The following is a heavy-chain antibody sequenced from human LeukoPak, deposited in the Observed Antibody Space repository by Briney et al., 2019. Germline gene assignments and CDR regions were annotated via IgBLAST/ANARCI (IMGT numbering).Heavy chain of an antibody. CDR2: INPNSGGT. CDR3: ARGKRNRLPYPIFGVVNTRAGDYYMDV. D-gene: IGHD3-3*01. CDR1: GYTFTTNA. V-gene: IGHV1-2*02. Sequence: GASVKVSCKASGYTFTTNAINWVRQAPGQGLEWMGWINPNSGGTNYAQKFQGRVTMTRDTSISTAYMELSRLRSDDTAVYYCARGKRNRLPYPIFGVVNTRAGDYYMDVWGKGTTVTVSS. J-gene: IGHJ6*03.